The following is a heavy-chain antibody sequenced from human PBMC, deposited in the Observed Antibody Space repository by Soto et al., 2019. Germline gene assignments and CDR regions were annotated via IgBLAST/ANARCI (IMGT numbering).Heavy chain of an antibody. J-gene: IGHJ3*02. CDR2: IKQDGSEK. Sequence: GGSLRLSCAASGFSFSSYWMSWVRQAPGKGLEWVANIKQDGSEKYYVDSVKGRFTISRDNAKNSLYLQMNSLRAEDTAVYYCAREAFDLTRTNDAFDIWGQGTMVTVSS. CDR3: AREAFDLTRTNDAFDI. V-gene: IGHV3-7*01. CDR1: GFSFSSYW. D-gene: IGHD3-9*01.